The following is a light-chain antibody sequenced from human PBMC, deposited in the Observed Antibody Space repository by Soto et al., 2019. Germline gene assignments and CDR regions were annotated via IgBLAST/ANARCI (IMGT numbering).Light chain of an antibody. J-gene: IGKJ4*01. CDR3: QQTYSTPLT. CDR2: DAS. Sequence: DIQMTQSPSSLSASVGDRVTITCRASQYIYNYLSWYQQKPGKAPKLLIYDASSLQSGVPPRFSGSGSGTDLTISINSLQPEDFATYYCQQTYSTPLTFGGGTKVEIK. V-gene: IGKV1-39*01. CDR1: QYIYNY.